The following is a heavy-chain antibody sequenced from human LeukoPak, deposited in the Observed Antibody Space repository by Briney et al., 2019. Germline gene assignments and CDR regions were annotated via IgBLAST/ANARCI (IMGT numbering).Heavy chain of an antibody. CDR3: ARDNDFDY. CDR1: GYTFTGYY. D-gene: IGHD2-8*01. J-gene: IGHJ4*02. V-gene: IGHV1-2*02. CDR2: INPNSGGT. Sequence: VASVKVSCKASGYTFTGYYMHWVRQAPGQGLEWMGWINPNSGGTNYAQKFQGRVTMTRDMSTSTVYMELSSLRSEDTAVYYCARDNDFDYWGQGTLVTVSS.